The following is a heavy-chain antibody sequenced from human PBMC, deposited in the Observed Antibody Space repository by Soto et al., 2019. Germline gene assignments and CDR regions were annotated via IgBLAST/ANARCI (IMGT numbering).Heavy chain of an antibody. CDR1: GFSFSRYT. V-gene: IGHV3-48*01. CDR2: ISGSSSTI. J-gene: IGHJ6*03. Sequence: GGSLRLSCAASGFSFSRYTMNWVRQAPGKGLEWVSHISGSSSTIYYADSVKGRFTISRDNCKNSLYLHMNSLRAEDTAVYYGARDPSYGDYVHNNYYMDVWGKGTTVTVSS. D-gene: IGHD4-17*01. CDR3: ARDPSYGDYVHNNYYMDV.